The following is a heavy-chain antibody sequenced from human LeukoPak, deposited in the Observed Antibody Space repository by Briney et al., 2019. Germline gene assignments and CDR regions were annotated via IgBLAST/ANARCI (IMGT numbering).Heavy chain of an antibody. Sequence: GASVKVSSKASGYTFTSYGISWVRQAPGQGLEWMGWISTYSGNTNYAQNLQGRVTMTTDTSTTTAYMELRSLRSDDTAVYYCAREVSFPYCSTTSCYDFDPWGQGTLVTVSS. CDR3: AREVSFPYCSTTSCYDFDP. D-gene: IGHD2-2*01. V-gene: IGHV1-18*01. CDR1: GYTFTSYG. CDR2: ISTYSGNT. J-gene: IGHJ5*02.